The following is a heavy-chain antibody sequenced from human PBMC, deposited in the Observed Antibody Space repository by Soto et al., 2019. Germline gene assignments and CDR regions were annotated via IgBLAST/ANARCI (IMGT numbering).Heavy chain of an antibody. Sequence: QVQLVPSGAEVKKPGASVKVSCKDSGYTFTGYYMHWVRHDPGQGREWMGWSNPNSGGTNYAQKFQGRVTMTRDTSISTAYMELSRLRSDDTAVYYCARVGSGTSRGMDVWGQGTTVTVSS. V-gene: IGHV1-2*02. CDR2: SNPNSGGT. CDR1: GYTFTGYY. CDR3: ARVGSGTSRGMDV. J-gene: IGHJ6*02. D-gene: IGHD1-26*01.